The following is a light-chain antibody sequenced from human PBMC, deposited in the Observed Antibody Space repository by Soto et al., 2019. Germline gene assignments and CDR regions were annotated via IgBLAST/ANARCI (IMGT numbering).Light chain of an antibody. CDR1: SSDVGGYNY. J-gene: IGLJ2*01. Sequence: QSALTQPASVSGSPGQSITISCTGTSSDVGGYNYVSWYQQHPGKAPKLLICDVTNRPSGVSNRFSGSKSGNTASLTISGLQTEGEADYYCSSFASSIPLVFGGGTKLTVL. V-gene: IGLV2-14*03. CDR3: SSFASSIPLV. CDR2: DVT.